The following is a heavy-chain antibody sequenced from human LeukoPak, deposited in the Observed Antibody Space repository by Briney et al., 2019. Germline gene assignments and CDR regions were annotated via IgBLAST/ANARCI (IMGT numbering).Heavy chain of an antibody. Sequence: GGSLRLSCAASGFTFSSYAMSWVRQAPGKGLEWGSAISGSGGSTYYADSVKGRFTISRDNSKNTLYLQMNSLRAEDTAVYYCARATPNTTVTYYYYGMDVWGQGTTVTVSS. J-gene: IGHJ6*02. CDR3: ARATPNTTVTYYYYGMDV. V-gene: IGHV3-23*01. CDR2: ISGSGGST. CDR1: GFTFSSYA. D-gene: IGHD4-17*01.